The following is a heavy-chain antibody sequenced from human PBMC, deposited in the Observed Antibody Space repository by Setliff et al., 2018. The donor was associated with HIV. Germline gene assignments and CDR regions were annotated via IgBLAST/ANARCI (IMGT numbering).Heavy chain of an antibody. CDR3: AKAQWLLSHWGFDP. D-gene: IGHD3-3*01. V-gene: IGHV3-73*01. J-gene: IGHJ5*02. Sequence: GGSLRLSCAASGFPFSSYSMNWVRQASGKGLEWVGRIGSKANSYATAYAASVKGRFTTSREDSKNTAYLQMNSLRAEDTAVYYCAKAQWLLSHWGFDPWGQGTLVTVSS. CDR2: IGSKANSYAT. CDR1: GFPFSSYS.